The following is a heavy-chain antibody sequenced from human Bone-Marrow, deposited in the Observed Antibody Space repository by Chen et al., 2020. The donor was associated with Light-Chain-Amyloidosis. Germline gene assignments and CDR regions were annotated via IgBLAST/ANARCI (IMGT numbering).Heavy chain of an antibody. D-gene: IGHD4-17*01. V-gene: IGHV3-30*02. CDR1: GFTFSSYA. CDR2: IRYDGSNK. Sequence: QVQLVESGGGVVQPGGSLRPPWPASGFTFSSYAIHWVRQAPGKGLEWVAFIRYDGSNKYYADSVKGRFTISRDNSKNTLYLQMNSLRAEDTALYYCAKGHDYGDYGEYYFDYWGQGTLVTVSS. CDR3: AKGHDYGDYGEYYFDY. J-gene: IGHJ4*02.